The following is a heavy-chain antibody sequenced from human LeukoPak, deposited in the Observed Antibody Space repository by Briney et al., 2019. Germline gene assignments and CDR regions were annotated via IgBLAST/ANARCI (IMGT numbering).Heavy chain of an antibody. D-gene: IGHD3-3*01. Sequence: GGSLRLSCAASGFTFSSYWMHWVRQAPGKGLVWVSRINSDGSSTSYADSVKGRFTISRDNAKNTLYLQMNSLRAEDTAVYYCARASWRFLEYHAFDIWGQGTMVTVSS. J-gene: IGHJ3*02. V-gene: IGHV3-74*01. CDR3: ARASWRFLEYHAFDI. CDR1: GFTFSSYW. CDR2: INSDGSST.